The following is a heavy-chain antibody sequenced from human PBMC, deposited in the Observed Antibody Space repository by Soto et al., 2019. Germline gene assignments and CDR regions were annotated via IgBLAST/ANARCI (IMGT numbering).Heavy chain of an antibody. CDR1: GYTFISSW. Sequence: GESLKISCKGSGYTFISSWIGWVRQMPGKGLEWMGIIYPGDSDTRYSPSFQGQVTISADKSISTAYLQWSSLKASDTAMYYCARPSSYCGGDCYSPPDAFDIWGQGTMVTVSS. CDR3: ARPSSYCGGDCYSPPDAFDI. J-gene: IGHJ3*02. CDR2: IYPGDSDT. D-gene: IGHD2-21*02. V-gene: IGHV5-51*01.